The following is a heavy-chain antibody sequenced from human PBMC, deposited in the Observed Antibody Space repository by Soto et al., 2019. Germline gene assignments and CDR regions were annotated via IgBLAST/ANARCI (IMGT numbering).Heavy chain of an antibody. CDR2: ITASGGST. V-gene: IGHV3-23*01. D-gene: IGHD3-10*01. J-gene: IGHJ4*02. CDR1: GFTFSNYA. CDR3: AKGDGNCYGPGSYYDF. Sequence: LSLSCAASGFTFSNYAMSWVRQAPGQGLEWVSVITASGGSTYYADSVKGRFTISRDNSKSTLYVQLNSLRAEDTALYYCAKGDGNCYGPGSYYDFRGQGTLVTVSS.